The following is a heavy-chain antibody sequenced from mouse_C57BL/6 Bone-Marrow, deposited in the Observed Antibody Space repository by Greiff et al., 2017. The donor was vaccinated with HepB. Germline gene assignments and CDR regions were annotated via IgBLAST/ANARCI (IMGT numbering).Heavy chain of an antibody. D-gene: IGHD1-1*01. Sequence: QVQLQQPGAELVMPGASVKLSCKASGYTFISYWMHWVKQRPGQGLEWIGEIDPSDSYTNYNQKFKGKSTLTVDKSSSTAYMQLSSLTSEDSAVYYCARTSFHYYGSSYLYYFDYWGQGTTLTVSS. CDR3: ARTSFHYYGSSYLYYFDY. J-gene: IGHJ2*01. CDR2: IDPSDSYT. CDR1: GYTFISYW. V-gene: IGHV1-69*01.